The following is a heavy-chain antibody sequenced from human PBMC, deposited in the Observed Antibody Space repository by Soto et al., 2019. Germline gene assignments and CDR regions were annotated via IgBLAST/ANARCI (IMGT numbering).Heavy chain of an antibody. Sequence: ASVKVSCKASGYTFTSYDINWVRQATGQGLEWMGWMNPNSGNTAYAQKFQGRVTMTRNTSISTAYMELSSLRSEDTAVFYCGRVYGTYYDPLTGLWGGHFDFWGQGTQVTVSS. CDR3: GRVYGTYYDPLTGLWGGHFDF. J-gene: IGHJ4*02. CDR2: MNPNSGNT. V-gene: IGHV1-8*01. D-gene: IGHD3-9*01. CDR1: GYTFTSYD.